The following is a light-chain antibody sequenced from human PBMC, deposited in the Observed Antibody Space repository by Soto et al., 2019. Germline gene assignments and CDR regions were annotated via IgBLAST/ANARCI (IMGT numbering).Light chain of an antibody. CDR2: DAS. CDR1: QSVSGSY. J-gene: IGKJ5*01. CDR3: QQRSKWPL. V-gene: IGKV3D-20*02. Sequence: EIVLTQSPGTLSLSPGEGATLSCRASQSVSGSYLAWYQQRPGQAPRLVIYDASRRATGIPARFSGSGSGAEFTLTISNVEPEDLATYYCQQRSKWPLFGQGTRLEIK.